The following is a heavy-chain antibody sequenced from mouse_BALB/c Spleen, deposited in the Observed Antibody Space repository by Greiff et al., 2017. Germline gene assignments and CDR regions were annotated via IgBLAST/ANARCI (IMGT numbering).Heavy chain of an antibody. V-gene: IGHV5-6-3*01. CDR1: GFTFSSYG. CDR2: INSNGGST. Sequence: EVQGVESGGGLVQPGGSLKLSCAASGFTFSSYGMSWVRQTPDKRLELVATINSNGGSTYYPDSVKGRFTISRDNAKNTLYLQMSSLKSEDTAMYYCARPSYGSHFAYWGQGTLVTVSA. CDR3: ARPSYGSHFAY. D-gene: IGHD1-1*01. J-gene: IGHJ3*01.